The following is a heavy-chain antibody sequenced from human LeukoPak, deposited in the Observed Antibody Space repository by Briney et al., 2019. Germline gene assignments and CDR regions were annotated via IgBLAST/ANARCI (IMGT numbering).Heavy chain of an antibody. Sequence: SSETLSLTCAVYGGSFSGYYWSWIRQPPGKGLEWIGEINHSGSTNYNPSLKSRVTISVDTSKNQFSLKLSSVAAADTAVYYCAREAVTGYSSSWFDYWGQGTLVTVSS. J-gene: IGHJ4*02. CDR1: GGSFSGYY. V-gene: IGHV4-34*01. CDR2: INHSGST. D-gene: IGHD6-13*01. CDR3: AREAVTGYSSSWFDY.